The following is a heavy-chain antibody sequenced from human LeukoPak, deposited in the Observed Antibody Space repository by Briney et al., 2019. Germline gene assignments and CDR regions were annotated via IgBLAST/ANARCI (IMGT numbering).Heavy chain of an antibody. Sequence: ASVKVSCKASGHTSTTYAIHWVRQAPGQGLEWMGWINAGNGNIKYSQKFQGRVTITGDTSASTAYMELSSLRSEDTAVYYCARDEPVDTAMVAFDYWGQGTLVTVSS. V-gene: IGHV1-3*01. J-gene: IGHJ4*02. CDR3: ARDEPVDTAMVAFDY. CDR1: GHTSTTYA. D-gene: IGHD5-18*01. CDR2: INAGNGNI.